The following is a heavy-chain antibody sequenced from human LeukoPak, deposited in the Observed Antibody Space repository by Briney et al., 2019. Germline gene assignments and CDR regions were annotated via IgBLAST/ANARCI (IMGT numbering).Heavy chain of an antibody. V-gene: IGHV4-59*01. CDR3: ARVVGGLRAVDY. CDR2: IYYSGST. J-gene: IGHJ4*02. Sequence: PSETLSLTCTVSGGSISSYYWSWIRQPPGKGLEWIGYIYYSGSTNYNPSLKSRVTISVDTSKNQFSLKLSSVTAAGTAVYYCARVVGGLRAVDYWGQGTLVTVSS. D-gene: IGHD2-15*01. CDR1: GGSISSYY.